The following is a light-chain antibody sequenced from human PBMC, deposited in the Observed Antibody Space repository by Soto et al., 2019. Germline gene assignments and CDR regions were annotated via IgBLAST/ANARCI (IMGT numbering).Light chain of an antibody. Sequence: EIVMTQSPATLSVSPGERSTPSCRASQRVSSNLAWYQQKPGPAPRLLIYGASTRATGIPARFSGSGSGTEFTLTISSLQSEDFAVYYCQQYNNWPGTFGPGTKVDIK. CDR2: GAS. CDR1: QRVSSN. V-gene: IGKV3-15*01. J-gene: IGKJ3*01. CDR3: QQYNNWPGT.